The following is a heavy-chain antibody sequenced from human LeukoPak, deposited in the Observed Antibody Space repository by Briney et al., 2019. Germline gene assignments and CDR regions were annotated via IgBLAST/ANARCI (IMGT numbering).Heavy chain of an antibody. CDR2: ILGSGVTT. Sequence: GASLRLSCAASGFTFSNYAMSWVRQAPGKGLEWVSAILGSGVTTYYADSVKGRFTVSRDNSKSPLYLQMNTLRAEDTALYYCAKWGDYDVLTGYYVPDYWGQGTLVTVSS. CDR3: AKWGDYDVLTGYYVPDY. CDR1: GFTFSNYA. J-gene: IGHJ4*02. D-gene: IGHD3-9*01. V-gene: IGHV3-23*01.